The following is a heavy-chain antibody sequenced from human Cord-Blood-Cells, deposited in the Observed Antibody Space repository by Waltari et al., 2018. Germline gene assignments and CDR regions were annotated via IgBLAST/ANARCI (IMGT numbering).Heavy chain of an antibody. J-gene: IGHJ4*02. CDR2: INAGNGNT. CDR1: GYTFTSYA. V-gene: IGHV1-3*01. Sequence: QVQLVQSGAEVKKPGASVKVSCKASGYTFTSYAMHWVRQAPGQRLEWMGWINAGNGNTKYSQKFQGRVTITRDTSASTAYMELSSLGSEDTAVYYCARGGAYSSSWYFDYWGQGTLVTDSS. CDR3: ARGGAYSSSWYFDY. D-gene: IGHD6-13*01.